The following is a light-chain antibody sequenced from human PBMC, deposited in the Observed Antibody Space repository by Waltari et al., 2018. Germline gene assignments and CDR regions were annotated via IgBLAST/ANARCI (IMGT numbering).Light chain of an antibody. Sequence: DLQMTQSPSSVSASVGYKVTTTCRSSQGISNWLAWYQQKPGKAPKLLIYAASSLQSGVPSRFSGSGSGTDFILTISSLQPEDFATYYCQQANSFPWTFGQGTKVEIK. V-gene: IGKV1-12*02. CDR1: QGISNW. CDR2: AAS. J-gene: IGKJ1*01. CDR3: QQANSFPWT.